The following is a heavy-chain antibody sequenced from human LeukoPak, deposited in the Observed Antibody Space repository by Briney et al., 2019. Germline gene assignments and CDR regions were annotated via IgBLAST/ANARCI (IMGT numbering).Heavy chain of an antibody. V-gene: IGHV4-31*03. CDR1: GGSISNGDHY. CDR2: IYYSGTT. D-gene: IGHD2-15*01. CDR3: ARYRDSGGRLAFDI. J-gene: IGHJ3*02. Sequence: SETLSLTCTVSGGSISNGDHYWSWIRQHPGKGLEWIGHIYYSGTTYYNPSLESRVTMSVDTSKNQFSLKLSSVTAADTAVYYCARYRDSGGRLAFDIWGQGTMVIVSS.